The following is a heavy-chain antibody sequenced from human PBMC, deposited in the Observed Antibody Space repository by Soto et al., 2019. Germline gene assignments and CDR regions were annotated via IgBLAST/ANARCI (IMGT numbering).Heavy chain of an antibody. CDR2: INPNSGLR. CDR3: ARESYTHEGFDL. Sequence: VQLVQSGAEVKEPGASVKVSCQASGYTFTGHVIHWVRQAPGQGLEWMGSINPNSGLRTYAERLRGRVTMTRDMSSRTVDMGLSSLTFDDTAVYYYARESYTHEGFDLWGQGKTVTVSS. J-gene: IGHJ3*01. V-gene: IGHV1-2*02. CDR1: GYTFTGHV. D-gene: IGHD3-10*01.